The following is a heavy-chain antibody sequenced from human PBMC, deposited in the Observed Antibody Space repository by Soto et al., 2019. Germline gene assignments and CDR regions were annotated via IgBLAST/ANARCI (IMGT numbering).Heavy chain of an antibody. V-gene: IGHV1-8*01. CDR2: VNPHSGNT. CDR3: ARGVLTVNSEHNRFGP. J-gene: IGHJ5*02. CDR1: GYTFTSFD. D-gene: IGHD2-8*01. Sequence: ASVKVACKTSGYTFTSFDIHWVRQATGQGLEWMGWVNPHSGNTGLAQKFQGRFTMTTNTSISTAYMELSSLISEDTAGYYCARGVLTVNSEHNRFGPWGQGTLVTVSS.